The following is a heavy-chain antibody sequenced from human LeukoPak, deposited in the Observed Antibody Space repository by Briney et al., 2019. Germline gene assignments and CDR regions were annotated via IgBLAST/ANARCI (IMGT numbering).Heavy chain of an antibody. CDR1: GGSISRGGYY. V-gene: IGHV4-31*03. J-gene: IGHJ4*02. Sequence: SQTLSLTCTVSGGSISRGGYYWSWIRQHPGKGLEWIGYIYYSGSTYYNPSLKSRVTISVDTSKNQFSLKLSSVTAADTAVYYCARGTDPEYYFDYWGQGTLVTVSS. CDR2: IYYSGST. CDR3: ARGTDPEYYFDY. D-gene: IGHD1-14*01.